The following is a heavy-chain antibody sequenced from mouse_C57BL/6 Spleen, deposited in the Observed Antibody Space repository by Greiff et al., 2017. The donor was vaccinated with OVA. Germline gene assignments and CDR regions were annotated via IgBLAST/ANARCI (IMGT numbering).Heavy chain of an antibody. D-gene: IGHD1-1*01. Sequence: QVQLQQPGAELVMPGASVKLSCKASGYTFTSYWMHWVKQRPGQGLEWIGEIDPSDSYTNYNQKFKGKSTLTVDKSSSTAYMQLSSLTSEDSAVYYCARGFITTVVAPFAYWGQGTLVTVSA. CDR3: ARGFITTVVAPFAY. CDR1: GYTFTSYW. CDR2: IDPSDSYT. V-gene: IGHV1-69*01. J-gene: IGHJ3*01.